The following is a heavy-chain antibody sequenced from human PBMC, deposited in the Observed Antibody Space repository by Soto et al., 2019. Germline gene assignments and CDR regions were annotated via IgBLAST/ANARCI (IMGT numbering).Heavy chain of an antibody. CDR1: GFTFSSYE. Sequence: GGSLRLSCAASGFTFSSYEMNGVRQAPGKGLEWVSYISSSGSTIYYADSVKGRFTISRDNAKNALYLQMNSLRAEDTAVYYCARMDVVAASGAGFDYWGQGTLVTVSS. J-gene: IGHJ4*02. V-gene: IGHV3-48*03. CDR2: ISSSGSTI. CDR3: ARMDVVAASGAGFDY. D-gene: IGHD2-15*01.